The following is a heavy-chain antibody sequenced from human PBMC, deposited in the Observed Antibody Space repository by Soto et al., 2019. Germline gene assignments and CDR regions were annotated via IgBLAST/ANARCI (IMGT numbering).Heavy chain of an antibody. CDR3: AKESPPYYDFWSGPRYYYYGMDV. V-gene: IGHV3-23*01. J-gene: IGHJ6*02. Sequence: HPGGSLRLSCAASGFTFSSYAMSWVRQAPGKGLEWVSAISGSGGSTYYADSVKGRFTISRDNSKNTLYLQMNSLRAEDTAVYYCAKESPPYYDFWSGPRYYYYGMDVWGQGTTVTVSS. CDR2: ISGSGGST. CDR1: GFTFSSYA. D-gene: IGHD3-3*01.